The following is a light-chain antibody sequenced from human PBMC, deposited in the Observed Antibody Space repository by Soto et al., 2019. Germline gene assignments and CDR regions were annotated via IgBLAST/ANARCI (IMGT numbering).Light chain of an antibody. CDR2: DAS. J-gene: IGKJ1*01. Sequence: DIQMTQSPSTLSASVGDRVTITCRASQSISSWLAWYQQKPGKAPKLLIYDASSLESGVPSRFSGSGSGTEFTLTISSLQPDDFAPYYCQQYNSFGTSGQGTKVDIK. V-gene: IGKV1-5*01. CDR3: QQYNSFGT. CDR1: QSISSW.